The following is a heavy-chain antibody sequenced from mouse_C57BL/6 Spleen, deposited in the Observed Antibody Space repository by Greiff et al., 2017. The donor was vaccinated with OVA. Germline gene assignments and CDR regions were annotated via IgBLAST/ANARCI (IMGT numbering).Heavy chain of an antibody. J-gene: IGHJ4*01. V-gene: IGHV5-6*01. CDR1: GFTFSSYG. CDR2: ISSGGSYT. Sequence: EVQGVESGGDLVKPGGSLKLSCAASGFTFSSYGMSWVRQTPDKRLEWVATISSGGSYTYYPDSVKGRFTISRDNAKNTLYLQMSSLKSEDTAMYYCARQRDYDGYYAMDYWGQGTSVTVSS. CDR3: ARQRDYDGYYAMDY. D-gene: IGHD2-4*01.